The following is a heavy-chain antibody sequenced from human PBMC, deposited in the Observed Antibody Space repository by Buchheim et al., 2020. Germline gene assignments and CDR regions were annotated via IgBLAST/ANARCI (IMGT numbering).Heavy chain of an antibody. CDR3: ARSPTDYFYQYGMDV. Sequence: QVTLRESGPALVKPTQTLTLTCSFSGFSLSTNRMCVSWMRQPPGKALEWLARIDWDEDEYYSASLRARLTIPKDTPRNQVGLTLTNVGPADTGTYYCARSPTDYFYQYGMDVWGQGTT. J-gene: IGHJ6*02. V-gene: IGHV2-70*15. CDR1: GFSLSTNRMC. CDR2: IDWDEDE.